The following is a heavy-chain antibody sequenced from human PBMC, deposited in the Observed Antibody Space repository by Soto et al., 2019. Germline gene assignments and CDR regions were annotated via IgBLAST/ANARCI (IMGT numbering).Heavy chain of an antibody. CDR1: GFTFSDFW. Sequence: GGSLRLSCAASGFTFSDFWMNWVRQAPEKGLEWVAYISSDGRETNHVASVKGRFTISRDNAKNSLYLQMNSLRAEDTAVYYRARWPRLLDSWGQGTLVTVSS. V-gene: IGHV3-7*01. CDR2: ISSDGRET. J-gene: IGHJ4*02. D-gene: IGHD6-6*01. CDR3: ARWPRLLDS.